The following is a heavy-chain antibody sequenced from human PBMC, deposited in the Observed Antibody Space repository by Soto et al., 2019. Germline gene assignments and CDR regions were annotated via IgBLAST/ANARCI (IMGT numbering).Heavy chain of an antibody. CDR3: ARESEDLTSNFDY. CDR2: ISSTTNYI. J-gene: IGHJ4*02. Sequence: GGSLRLSCAASGLTFTRYSMNWVRQAPGKGLEWVSSISSTTNYIYYGDSMKGRFTISRNNAKNSLYLEMNSLRAEDTAVYYCARESEDLTSNFDYWGQGTLVTVSS. V-gene: IGHV3-21*06. CDR1: GLTFTRYS.